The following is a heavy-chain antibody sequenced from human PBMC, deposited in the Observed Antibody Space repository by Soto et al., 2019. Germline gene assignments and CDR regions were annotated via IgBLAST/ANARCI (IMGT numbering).Heavy chain of an antibody. D-gene: IGHD3-16*01. V-gene: IGHV1-18*01. CDR3: AMVDVYVTPSPQDV. CDR1: GYTFTRYG. CDR2: INTYNGNT. Sequence: QVQLVQSGAEVKNPGASVKVSCKASGYTFTRYGIGWARQARGQGLEWMGWINTYNGNTNYAQNVQGRVTLTTDTSMSTAYMELRSLRSNDTAIYYCAMVDVYVTPSPQDVWGQGTTVIVSS. J-gene: IGHJ6*02.